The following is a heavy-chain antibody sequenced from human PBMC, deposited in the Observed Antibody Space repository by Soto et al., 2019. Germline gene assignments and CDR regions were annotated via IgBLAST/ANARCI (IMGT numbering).Heavy chain of an antibody. CDR1: GGSISRGGYY. J-gene: IGHJ4*02. D-gene: IGHD2-15*01. CDR3: ARGEVENCSGGSCWGYFDY. V-gene: IGHV4-31*03. CDR2: IYYSGST. Sequence: QVQLQESGPGLVKPSQTLSLTCTVSGGSISRGGYYWSWIRQHPGKGLEWIGYIYYSGSTYYNPSLKSRVTISVDTSKNQFSLKLSSVTAADTAVYYCARGEVENCSGGSCWGYFDYWGQGTLVTVSS.